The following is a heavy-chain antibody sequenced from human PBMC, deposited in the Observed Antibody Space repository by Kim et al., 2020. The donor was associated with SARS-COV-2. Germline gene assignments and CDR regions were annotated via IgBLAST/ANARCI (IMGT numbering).Heavy chain of an antibody. D-gene: IGHD2-2*02. CDR3: TRGGAYTTFNSPFDS. CDR2: IDSRRSAI. CDR1: GFAFNTYS. J-gene: IGHJ4*02. Sequence: GGSLRLSCAASGFAFNTYSMNWVRQAPGKGLEWVSYIDSRRSAIFYAESVRGRFTISRDNAKNSLSLQMNSLRDEDTAVYYCTRGGAYTTFNSPFDSWGQGTLVTVSS. V-gene: IGHV3-48*02.